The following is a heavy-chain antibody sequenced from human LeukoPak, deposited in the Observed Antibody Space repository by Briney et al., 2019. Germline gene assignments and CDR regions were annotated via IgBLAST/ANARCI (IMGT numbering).Heavy chain of an antibody. CDR1: GGSISSHY. CDR2: IYYSGST. Sequence: SETLSLTCTVSGGSISSHYWSWVRQPPGKGLEWIGYIYYSGSTKYNPSLKSRVTISVDTSENQFSLKLSSVTAADTAVYYCARLYDSSGYTNWLDPWGQGTLVTVSS. D-gene: IGHD3-22*01. V-gene: IGHV4-59*11. CDR3: ARLYDSSGYTNWLDP. J-gene: IGHJ5*02.